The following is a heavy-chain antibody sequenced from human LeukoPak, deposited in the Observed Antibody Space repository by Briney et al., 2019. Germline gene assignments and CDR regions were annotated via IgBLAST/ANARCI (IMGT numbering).Heavy chain of an antibody. Sequence: SVKVSCKASGGTFSSYAISWVRQAPGQGLEWMGGIIPIFGTANYAQKFQGRVTITADESTSTAYMELSSLRSEDTAVYYCARRVLEGELSLDYWGQGTLVTVPS. CDR1: GGTFSSYA. J-gene: IGHJ4*02. D-gene: IGHD3-16*02. CDR2: IIPIFGTA. CDR3: ARRVLEGELSLDY. V-gene: IGHV1-69*01.